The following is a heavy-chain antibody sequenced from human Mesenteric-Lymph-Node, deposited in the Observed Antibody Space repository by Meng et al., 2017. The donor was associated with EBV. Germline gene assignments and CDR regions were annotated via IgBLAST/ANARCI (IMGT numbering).Heavy chain of an antibody. CDR2: FDPEDAET. J-gene: IGHJ4*02. CDR3: ATSLSGSYQGDLNY. V-gene: IGHV1-24*01. CDR1: GYSLTDLS. D-gene: IGHD1-26*01. Sequence: VQTVQSGAEGKKPGASVKVSCKVSGYSLTDLSMHWVRQAPGKGLEWMGGFDPEDAETIYAQKFQVRVTMTEDTSTDTAYMELSSLRSEDTAVYYCATSLSGSYQGDLNYWGQGTLVTVSS.